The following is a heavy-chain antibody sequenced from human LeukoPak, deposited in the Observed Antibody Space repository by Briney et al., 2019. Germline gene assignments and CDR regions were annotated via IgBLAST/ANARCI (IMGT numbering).Heavy chain of an antibody. CDR2: ISQSGST. D-gene: IGHD2-15*01. Sequence: ETLSLTCTVSGGSISGSNHYWGWIRQPPGKGLECIGSISQSGSTYHNPSLKSRLTISVDTSKNQLSLKLNSVTAADTAVYYCARRSDTWHAFDKWGQGPMLTVAS. CDR1: GGSISGSNHY. V-gene: IGHV4-39*01. J-gene: IGHJ3*02. CDR3: ARRSDTWHAFDK.